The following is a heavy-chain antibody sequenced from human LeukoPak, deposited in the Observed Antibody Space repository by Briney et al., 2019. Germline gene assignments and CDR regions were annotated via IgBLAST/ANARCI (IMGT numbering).Heavy chain of an antibody. Sequence: SETLSLTCAVYGGSFSGYYWSWIRQPAGKGLEWIGRIYTSGSTNYNPSLKSRVTMSVDTSKNQFSLRLSSVTAADTAVYYCARGIWFGELLYFDSWGQGTLVTVSS. V-gene: IGHV4-59*10. J-gene: IGHJ4*02. CDR1: GGSFSGYY. D-gene: IGHD3-10*01. CDR3: ARGIWFGELLYFDS. CDR2: IYTSGST.